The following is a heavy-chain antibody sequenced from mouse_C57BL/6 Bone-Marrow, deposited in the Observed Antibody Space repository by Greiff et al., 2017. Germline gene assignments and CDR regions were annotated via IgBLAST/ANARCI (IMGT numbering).Heavy chain of an antibody. J-gene: IGHJ1*03. CDR1: GYTFTSYT. D-gene: IGHD1-1*01. V-gene: IGHV1-4*01. Sequence: VQGVESGAELARPGASVKMSCKASGYTFTSYTMHWVKQRPGQGLEWIGYINPSSGYTKYNQKFKDKATLTADKSSSTAYMQLSSLTSEDSAVYYCASTVVATRYFDVWGTGTTVTVSS. CDR2: INPSSGYT. CDR3: ASTVVATRYFDV.